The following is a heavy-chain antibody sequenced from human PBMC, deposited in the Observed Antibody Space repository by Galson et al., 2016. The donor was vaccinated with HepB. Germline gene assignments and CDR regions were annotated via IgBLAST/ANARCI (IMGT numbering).Heavy chain of an antibody. CDR2: IRSSSSYV. J-gene: IGHJ4*02. Sequence: SLRLSCAASGFIFSSYTMNWVRQAPGKGLEWVSSIRSSSSYVAYADTVKGRFTFSRDNAKNSLYLQMNSLRAEDTAVYYCARAKGLLEWLVRYYFDYWGQGTLVTVSS. D-gene: IGHD3-3*01. CDR1: GFIFSSYT. CDR3: ARAKGLLEWLVRYYFDY. V-gene: IGHV3-21*01.